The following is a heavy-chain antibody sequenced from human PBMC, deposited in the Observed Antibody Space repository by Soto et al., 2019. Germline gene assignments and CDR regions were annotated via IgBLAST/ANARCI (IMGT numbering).Heavy chain of an antibody. V-gene: IGHV4-34*01. Sequence: QVQLQQWGAGLLKPSETLSLTCAVYGGSFSGYYWSWIRQPPGKGLEWIGEINHSGSTNYNPSLNIRVTISVDPSKNQFSLKLSSVTAADTAVYYCARMKYGAAAGIYYYYGMDVWGQGTTVTVSS. CDR2: INHSGST. D-gene: IGHD6-13*01. CDR1: GGSFSGYY. CDR3: ARMKYGAAAGIYYYYGMDV. J-gene: IGHJ6*02.